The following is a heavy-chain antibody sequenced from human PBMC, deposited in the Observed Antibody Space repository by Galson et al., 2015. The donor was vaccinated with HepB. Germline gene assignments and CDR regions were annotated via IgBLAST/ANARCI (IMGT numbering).Heavy chain of an antibody. Sequence: SLRLSCAASGFTFSSYAMSWVRQAPGKGLEWVSAISGSGGSTYYADSVKGTFTISRDNSKKTLYLQLNSLRAEDTAVYYCAKTRNQDWGSYRHYCFDYWGQGTLVTVSS. V-gene: IGHV3-23*01. CDR2: ISGSGGST. J-gene: IGHJ4*02. CDR1: GFTFSSYA. D-gene: IGHD3-16*02. CDR3: AKTRNQDWGSYRHYCFDY.